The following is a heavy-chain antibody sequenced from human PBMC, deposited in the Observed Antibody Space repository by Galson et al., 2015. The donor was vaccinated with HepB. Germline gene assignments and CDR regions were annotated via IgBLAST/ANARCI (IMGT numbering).Heavy chain of an antibody. CDR3: ASEEGVGPIFWADY. J-gene: IGHJ4*02. Sequence: CAISGDSVSSHSSLWNWIRQSPSRGLEWPGRTYYRSKWNNDYAVSVKSRISITSDTSKNHSSLQLNPVTPEDTAVYYCASEEGVGPIFWADYWGQGTLVTVSS. V-gene: IGHV6-1*01. CDR1: GDSVSSHSSL. CDR2: TYYRSKWNN. D-gene: IGHD1-26*01.